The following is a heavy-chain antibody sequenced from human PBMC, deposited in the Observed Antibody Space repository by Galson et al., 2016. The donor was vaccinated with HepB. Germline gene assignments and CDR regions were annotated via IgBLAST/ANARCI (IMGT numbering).Heavy chain of an antibody. CDR1: GGPINNYY. CDR2: VFPSGRA. Sequence: SETLSLTCSVSGGPINNYYWSWIRQPPGKGLEWIAYVFPSGRAYYNPSLKSRVTISIDTSKSQFSLRLTSVTAADTAVYYCARDLYGPSIWGQGTMVTVSS. J-gene: IGHJ3*02. D-gene: IGHD4-17*01. V-gene: IGHV4-59*01. CDR3: ARDLYGPSI.